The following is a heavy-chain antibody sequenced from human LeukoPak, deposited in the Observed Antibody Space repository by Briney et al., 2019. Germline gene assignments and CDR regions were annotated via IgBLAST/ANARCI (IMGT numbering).Heavy chain of an antibody. Sequence: SETLSLTCVVYGGSFSGYHWSWIRQLPGKGLEWIGYIYYSGSTNYNPSLKSRVTISVDTSKNQFSLKLSSVTAADTAVYYCARGQRGTLDYWGQGTLVTVSS. J-gene: IGHJ4*02. CDR1: GGSFSGYH. V-gene: IGHV4-59*01. CDR2: IYYSGST. D-gene: IGHD5-18*01. CDR3: ARGQRGTLDY.